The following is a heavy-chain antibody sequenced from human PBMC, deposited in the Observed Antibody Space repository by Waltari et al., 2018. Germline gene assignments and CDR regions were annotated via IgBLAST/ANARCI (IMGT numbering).Heavy chain of an antibody. V-gene: IGHV4-39*07. Sequence: QLQLQESGPGLEKPSETLSLTCTVSGGSISSSSYFWGWIRQPPGKGLEWIGRISYSGRTSYNPSLKLKSRVTMSVDTSRNQFSLRLSSVTAADTAVYYCARQTPHGGTDYWGQGTLVTVSS. CDR1: GGSISSSSYF. D-gene: IGHD2-15*01. CDR3: ARQTPHGGTDY. CDR2: ISYSGRT. J-gene: IGHJ4*02.